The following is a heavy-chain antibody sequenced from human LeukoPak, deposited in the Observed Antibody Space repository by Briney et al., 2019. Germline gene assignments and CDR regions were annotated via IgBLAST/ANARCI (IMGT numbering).Heavy chain of an antibody. V-gene: IGHV3-30-3*01. Sequence: GRSLRLSCAASGFTFSSYAMHWVRQAPGKGLEWVAVISYDGSNKYYADSVKGRFTISRDNSKNTLYLQMNSLRAEDTAVYYCARPNNWNDVGGFYWGQGTLATVSS. CDR2: ISYDGSNK. CDR1: GFTFSSYA. J-gene: IGHJ4*02. CDR3: ARPNNWNDVGGFY. D-gene: IGHD1-20*01.